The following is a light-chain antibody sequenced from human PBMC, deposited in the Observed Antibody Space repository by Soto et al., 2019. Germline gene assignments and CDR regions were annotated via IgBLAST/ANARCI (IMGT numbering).Light chain of an antibody. V-gene: IGLV1-40*01. Sequence: QSVRTQPPSVSGAPGQRVTISCTGRSSNIGAGYDVHWYQQLPGTAPKLLIYGTSNRPSGVPDRFSGSKSGTSASLAITGLQAEDEADYYCQSYDSSLSGRVFGTGTKLTVL. CDR1: SSNIGAGYD. CDR3: QSYDSSLSGRV. J-gene: IGLJ1*01. CDR2: GTS.